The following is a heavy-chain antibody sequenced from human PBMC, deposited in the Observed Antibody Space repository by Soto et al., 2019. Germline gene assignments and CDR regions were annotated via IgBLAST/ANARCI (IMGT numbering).Heavy chain of an antibody. CDR3: AREPNESFYFDY. V-gene: IGHV4-34*10. J-gene: IGHJ4*02. Sequence: PSEPLSLTCAVYGGSFSGYYWSWIRKPPGKGLEWIGEINHSGSTNYNPYLKSRVTMTRDTSKGTVYMELTSLKSDDTAGYYCAREPNESFYFDYWGQGTQVTVSS. CDR1: GGSFSGYY. CDR2: INHSGST.